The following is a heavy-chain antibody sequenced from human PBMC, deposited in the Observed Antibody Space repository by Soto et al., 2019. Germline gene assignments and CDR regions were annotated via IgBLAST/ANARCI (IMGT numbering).Heavy chain of an antibody. V-gene: IGHV6-1*01. CDR3: ARGIEDYGIAAAGTEGYYFDY. Sequence: SQTLSLTCAISGDSVSSNSAAWNWIRQSPSRGLEWLGRTYYRSKWYNDYAVSVKSRITINPDTSKNQFSLQLNSVTPEDTAVYYRARGIEDYGIAAAGTEGYYFDYWGQGTLVTVSS. CDR2: TYYRSKWYN. CDR1: GDSVSSNSAA. D-gene: IGHD6-13*01. J-gene: IGHJ4*02.